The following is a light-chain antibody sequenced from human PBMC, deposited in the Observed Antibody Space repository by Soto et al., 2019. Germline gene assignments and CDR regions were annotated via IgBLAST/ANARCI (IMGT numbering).Light chain of an antibody. CDR2: DAS. CDR3: QQYGDWPGA. Sequence: VLTQSPGTLSFSPGERCSLACRASQTVSGNFLAWYQQIPGQAPRLLIYDASNRATGIPARFSGSGSGTEFSLTISSLQSEDFAVYSCQQYGDWPGAFGGGTKVDIK. CDR1: QTVSGN. V-gene: IGKV3D-15*01. J-gene: IGKJ4*01.